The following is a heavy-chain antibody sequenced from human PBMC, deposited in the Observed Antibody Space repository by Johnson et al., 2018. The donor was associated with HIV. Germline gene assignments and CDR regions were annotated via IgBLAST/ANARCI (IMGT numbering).Heavy chain of an antibody. J-gene: IGHJ3*02. Sequence: VQLVESGGGLVKPGGSLRLSCAASGFTFSNAWMTWVRQAPGKGLEWVGRIKAKTDGETTDYAAPVKGRFTISRDDSKNTLYLQMNSLRAEDTAVYHCARDRIVGADYDAFDIWGQGTMVTVSS. CDR2: IKAKTDGETT. CDR1: GFTFSNAW. D-gene: IGHD1-26*01. CDR3: ARDRIVGADYDAFDI. V-gene: IGHV3-15*01.